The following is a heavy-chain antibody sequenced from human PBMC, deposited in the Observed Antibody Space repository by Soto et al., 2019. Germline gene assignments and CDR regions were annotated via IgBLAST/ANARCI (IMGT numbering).Heavy chain of an antibody. CDR2: ISAYNGNT. J-gene: IGHJ6*02. CDR3: ARGVVTIFGVVHYGMDV. CDR1: GYTFTSYG. V-gene: IGHV1-18*01. D-gene: IGHD3-3*01. Sequence: ASVKVSCKASGYTFTSYGISWVRQAPGQGLEWMGWISAYNGNTNYAQKLQGRVTMTTDTSTSTAYMELRSLRPDDTAVYYCARGVVTIFGVVHYGMDVWGQGTMVTVS.